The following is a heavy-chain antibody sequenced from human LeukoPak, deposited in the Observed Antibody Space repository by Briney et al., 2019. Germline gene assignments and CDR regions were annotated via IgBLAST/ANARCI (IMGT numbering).Heavy chain of an antibody. J-gene: IGHJ6*02. CDR1: GGSISSSNW. V-gene: IGHV4-4*02. Sequence: SETLSLTCAVSGGSISSSNWWSWVRQPPGKGLEWIGEIYHSGSTNYNPSLKSRVTISVDKSKNQFSLKLSSVTAADTAVYYCARDDMTPNYYYGMDVWGQGTTVTVSS. CDR2: IYHSGST. CDR3: ARDDMTPNYYYGMDV.